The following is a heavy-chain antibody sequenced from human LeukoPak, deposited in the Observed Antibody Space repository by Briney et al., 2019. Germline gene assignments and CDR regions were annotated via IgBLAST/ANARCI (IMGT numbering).Heavy chain of an antibody. CDR2: ISSSGSTI. D-gene: IGHD6-13*01. CDR1: GFTFSSYE. CDR3: ASQPPPSRWSAAGTSY. Sequence: GGSLRLSCAASGFTFSSYEMNWVRQAPGKGLEWVSYISSSGSTIYYADSVKGRFTISRDNAKNSLYLRMNSLRAEDTAVYYCASQPPPSRWSAAGTSYWGQGTLVTVSS. J-gene: IGHJ4*02. V-gene: IGHV3-48*03.